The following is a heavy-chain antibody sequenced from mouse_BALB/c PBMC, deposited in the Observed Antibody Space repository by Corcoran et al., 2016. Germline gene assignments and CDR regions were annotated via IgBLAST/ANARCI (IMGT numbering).Heavy chain of an antibody. CDR1: GYSFTGYY. D-gene: IGHD2-3*01. J-gene: IGHJ3*01. CDR2: ISCYNGAI. V-gene: IGHV1S34*01. CDR3: ARGGDGYFFPFAY. Sequence: LVKTGASVKISCKASGYSFTGYYMHWVKQSQGKSLEGIGYISCYNGAIRYNKKFKDKATFTVDTSSSTAYMQFNSLTYEDSAVYYCARGGDGYFFPFAYWGQGTLVTVYA.